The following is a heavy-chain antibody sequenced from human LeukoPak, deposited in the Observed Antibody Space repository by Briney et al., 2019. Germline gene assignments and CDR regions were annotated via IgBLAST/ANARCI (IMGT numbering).Heavy chain of an antibody. D-gene: IGHD1-26*01. J-gene: IGHJ4*02. Sequence: GGSLRLSCAVSGFTVSSSYMSCVRQAPGRGLEWVSIIYSGGNTYYADSVKGRFTISRDNSRNMLYLQINSLTAEDTAVYYCAREAGATDYWGQGTLVTVSS. CDR3: AREAGATDY. CDR2: IYSGGNT. CDR1: GFTVSSSY. V-gene: IGHV3-66*01.